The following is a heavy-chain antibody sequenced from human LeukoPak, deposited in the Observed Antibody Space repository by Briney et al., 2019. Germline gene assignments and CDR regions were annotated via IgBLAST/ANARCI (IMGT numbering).Heavy chain of an antibody. CDR3: ARARYFDWSPGPFDY. D-gene: IGHD3-9*01. CDR2: MNPNSGNT. Sequence: GASVKVSCKASGYTFTSYDINWVRQATGQGLEWMGWMNPNSGNTNYAQKLQGRVTMTTDTSTSTAYMELRSLRSDDTAVYYCARARYFDWSPGPFDYWGQGTLVTVSS. CDR1: GYTFTSYD. V-gene: IGHV1-18*01. J-gene: IGHJ4*02.